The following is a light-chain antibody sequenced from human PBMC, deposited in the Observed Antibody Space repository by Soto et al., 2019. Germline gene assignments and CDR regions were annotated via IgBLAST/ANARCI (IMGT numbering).Light chain of an antibody. V-gene: IGKV3-20*01. Sequence: EIVLTQSPGTLSLSPGERATLSCRASQSVSSSYLAWYQHKPGQAPRLLIYGASSRATGIPDRFSGSGSGTDFTLTISRLEPEDFAVYYCQQYGSSPPVTFGQGTKVDIK. CDR2: GAS. J-gene: IGKJ1*01. CDR1: QSVSSSY. CDR3: QQYGSSPPVT.